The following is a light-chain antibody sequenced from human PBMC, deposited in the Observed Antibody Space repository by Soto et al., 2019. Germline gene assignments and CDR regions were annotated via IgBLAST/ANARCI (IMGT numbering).Light chain of an antibody. CDR2: DTS. Sequence: EIVLTQSPATLSSSPGERATLSCRASQTVSSKLAWYQHKPGQAPRLLIYDTSNRATGIPARFSGSGSGTDFTLTISSLEPEDVAVYYCHQRKIWPRTFGQGTKVDIK. J-gene: IGKJ1*01. CDR1: QTVSSK. V-gene: IGKV3-11*01. CDR3: HQRKIWPRT.